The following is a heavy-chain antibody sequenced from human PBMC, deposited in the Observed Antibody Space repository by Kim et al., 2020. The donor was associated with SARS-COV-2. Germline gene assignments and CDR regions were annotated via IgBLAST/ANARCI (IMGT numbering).Heavy chain of an antibody. J-gene: IGHJ4*02. D-gene: IGHD3-10*01. Sequence: GGSLRLSCAASGFTFDDYTMHWVRQAPGKGLEWVSLISWDGGSIYYADSVKGRFTISRDNSKNSLYLQMNSLRTEDTALYYCAKDFSVYHTGSYPDYWGQGTLVTVSS. V-gene: IGHV3-43*01. CDR1: GFTFDDYT. CDR2: ISWDGGSI. CDR3: AKDFSVYHTGSYPDY.